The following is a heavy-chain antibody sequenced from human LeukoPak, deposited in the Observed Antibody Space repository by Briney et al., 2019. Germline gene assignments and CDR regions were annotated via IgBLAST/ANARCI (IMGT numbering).Heavy chain of an antibody. V-gene: IGHV1-46*01. Sequence: ASVKVSCKASGYTFTSYYMHWVRQAPGQGLEWMGIINPSGGSTSYAQKFQGRVTMTRDMSTSTVYMELSSLRSEDTAVYYCARALSGWYYFDYWGQGTLVTVSS. CDR1: GYTFTSYY. J-gene: IGHJ4*02. CDR3: ARALSGWYYFDY. D-gene: IGHD6-19*01. CDR2: INPSGGST.